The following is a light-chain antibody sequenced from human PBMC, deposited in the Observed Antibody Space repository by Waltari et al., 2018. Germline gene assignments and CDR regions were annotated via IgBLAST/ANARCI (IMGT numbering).Light chain of an antibody. V-gene: IGKV3-11*01. Sequence: DIVLTQSPATLSLSPGESATLSCRASQSVNTYFAWYQQKPGQAPRLLLYDASNRATGIPARFVGSGSGTDFTLTISSLEAEDFAVYYCQERSNWPGGSFGGGTKVDIK. CDR3: QERSNWPGGS. CDR1: QSVNTY. CDR2: DAS. J-gene: IGKJ4*01.